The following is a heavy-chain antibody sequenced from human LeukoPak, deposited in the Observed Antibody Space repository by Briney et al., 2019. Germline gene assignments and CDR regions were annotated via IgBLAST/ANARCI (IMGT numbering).Heavy chain of an antibody. D-gene: IGHD2-2*02. CDR3: ARGLELGYCSGASCYIWFDP. Sequence: PSDTLSLTCVVSGGSFSGYYWSWIRQPPGKGLEWIGEINHGGRTNYSPSLKSRVTISVDTSKNQFSLNLSSVTAADTAVYYCARGLELGYCSGASCYIWFDPWGQGTLVTVSS. J-gene: IGHJ5*02. V-gene: IGHV4-34*01. CDR2: INHGGRT. CDR1: GGSFSGYY.